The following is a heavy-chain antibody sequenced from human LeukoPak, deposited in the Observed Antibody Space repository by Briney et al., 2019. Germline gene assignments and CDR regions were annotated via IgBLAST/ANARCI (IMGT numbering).Heavy chain of an antibody. CDR2: INHSGST. CDR1: GGSLSGYY. V-gene: IGHV4-34*01. D-gene: IGHD6-13*01. Sequence: SETLSLTCAVYGGSLSGYYWSWIRQPPGKGLEWIGEINHSGSTNYNPSLKSRVTISVDTSKNQFSLKLSSVTAADTAVYYCARASSWKRIAYWGQGTLVTVSS. CDR3: ARASSWKRIAY. J-gene: IGHJ4*02.